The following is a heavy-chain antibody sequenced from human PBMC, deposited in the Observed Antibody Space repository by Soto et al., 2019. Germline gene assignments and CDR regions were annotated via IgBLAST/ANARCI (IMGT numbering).Heavy chain of an antibody. J-gene: IGHJ4*02. V-gene: IGHV3-9*01. CDR2: ISWNSGSI. D-gene: IGHD4-17*01. CDR3: ARYLTQVGGVTTPFDS. Sequence: EVQLVESGGGLVQPGRSLRLSCAASGFTFDDYAMHWVRQSPGKGLVWVSGISWNSGSIGYADSVNGRCTISRDHAKNSLYLQMNSRRAEDTALYERARYLTQVGGVTTPFDSWVKGTLVTVSS. CDR1: GFTFDDYA.